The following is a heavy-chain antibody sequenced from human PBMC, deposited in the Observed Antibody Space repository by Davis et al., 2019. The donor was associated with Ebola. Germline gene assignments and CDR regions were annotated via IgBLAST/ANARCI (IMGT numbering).Heavy chain of an antibody. V-gene: IGHV5-51*01. Sequence: GESLKISCKGSGYSFTNYWIAWVRQMPGKGLEWMGTIYPGESDTRYSPSFQGQVTISADKSISTAYLQWTDLKASDTAMFYCARYLRPYYFDYWGQGTLVTVSS. CDR2: IYPGESDT. CDR3: ARYLRPYYFDY. J-gene: IGHJ4*02. CDR1: GYSFTNYW.